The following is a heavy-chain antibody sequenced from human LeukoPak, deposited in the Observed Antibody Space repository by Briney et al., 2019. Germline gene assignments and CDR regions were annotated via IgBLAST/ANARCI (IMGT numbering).Heavy chain of an antibody. Sequence: GASVKVSCKASGYIFTSNYIHWVRQAPGQGLEWMGIINPSGGSTNYAQKLQGRVTMTRDTSTSTVYMELSGLRSEDTAVYYCARDTDYGDDSWFDPWGQGTLVTVSS. CDR2: INPSGGST. CDR1: GYIFTSNY. CDR3: ARDTDYGDDSWFDP. J-gene: IGHJ5*02. D-gene: IGHD4-17*01. V-gene: IGHV1-46*04.